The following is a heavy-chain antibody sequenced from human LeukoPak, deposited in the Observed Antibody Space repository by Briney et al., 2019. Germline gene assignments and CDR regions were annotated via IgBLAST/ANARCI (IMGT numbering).Heavy chain of an antibody. D-gene: IGHD3-3*01. Sequence: GGSLRPSCAASGFTFSSYWMHWVRQAPGKGLVWVSRINSDGGSTSYADSVKGRFTISRDNAKNTLYLQMNSLRAEDTAVYYCAREAGGIFGVVILYGMDVWGQGTTVTVSS. J-gene: IGHJ6*02. V-gene: IGHV3-74*01. CDR1: GFTFSSYW. CDR3: AREAGGIFGVVILYGMDV. CDR2: INSDGGST.